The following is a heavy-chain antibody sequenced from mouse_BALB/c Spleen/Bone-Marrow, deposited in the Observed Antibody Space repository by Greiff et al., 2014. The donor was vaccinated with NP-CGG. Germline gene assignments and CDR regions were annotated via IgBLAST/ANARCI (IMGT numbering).Heavy chain of an antibody. J-gene: IGHJ4*01. D-gene: IGHD1-2*01. CDR2: ISTGGSYT. CDR1: GFTFSSYA. Sequence: EVQLMESGGGLVKPGGSLKLSCAASGFTFSSYAMSWVRQSPEKRLEWVAEISTGGSYTYYPETATGRFTISRANAKNTLYLEMSSLRSEDTAMYYCARDHYGYYTMDYWGQGTSVTVSS. CDR3: ARDHYGYYTMDY. V-gene: IGHV5-9-4*01.